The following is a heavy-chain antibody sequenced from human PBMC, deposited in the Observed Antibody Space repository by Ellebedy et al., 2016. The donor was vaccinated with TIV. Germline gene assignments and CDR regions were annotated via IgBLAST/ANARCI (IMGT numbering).Heavy chain of an antibody. CDR3: ARPEFQKWGADYEFPY. CDR1: GYDFGNYW. D-gene: IGHD3-3*01. J-gene: IGHJ4*02. V-gene: IGHV5-10-1*01. Sequence: GESLKISCKGSGYDFGNYWISWVRQMPGRGLQWMGRIDPSDSFVDYSPPFQGHGTISADKSTSTAFLEWNSLKASDTAMYYCARPEFQKWGADYEFPYWGQGTLVTVSS. CDR2: IDPSDSFV.